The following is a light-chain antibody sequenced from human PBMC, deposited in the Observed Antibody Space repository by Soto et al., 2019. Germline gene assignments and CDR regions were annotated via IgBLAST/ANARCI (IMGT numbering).Light chain of an antibody. CDR1: SSDIGRYDF. CDR3: SSYTSISTSCV. V-gene: IGLV2-14*01. J-gene: IGLJ1*01. Sequence: QSALTQPASVSGSPGQSITISCTGTSSDIGRYDFVSWYQQHPGKAPKLIIYEVSHRPSGISDRFSGSKSVNTASLTIFGLQAEDEADYYCSSYTSISTSCVFATGTKVTVL. CDR2: EVS.